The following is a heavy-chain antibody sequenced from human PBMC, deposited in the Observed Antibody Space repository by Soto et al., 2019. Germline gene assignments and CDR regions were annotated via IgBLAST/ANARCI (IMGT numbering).Heavy chain of an antibody. CDR2: MNPNGGGT. Sequence: VQLVQSGAEVKKHGASVKVSCKTSGDSFNDYYIHWVRQAPGQGLEWMGGMNPNGGGTKYAQKFQGRVTLTRDTSIRTVYMALRSLRAAATALYDCARESGGATVRLYYYYFYMSVWGKRSTVTFSS. CDR3: ARESGGATVRLYYYYFYMSV. V-gene: IGHV1-2*02. CDR1: GDSFNDYY. J-gene: IGHJ6*03. D-gene: IGHD4-17*01.